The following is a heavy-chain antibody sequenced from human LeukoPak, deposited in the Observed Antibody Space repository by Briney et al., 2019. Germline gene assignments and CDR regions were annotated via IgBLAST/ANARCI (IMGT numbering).Heavy chain of an antibody. V-gene: IGHV1-3*01. CDR1: GYTFTGCY. J-gene: IGHJ4*02. Sequence: GASVKVSCKASGYTFTGCYMHWVRQAPGQGLEWMGWINAGNGKTKYSQNFQARVTITRDRSASTAYMELSSLRSEDTSVYYCARGRWTATETTYYLDYWGQGTLVTVSS. CDR3: ARGRWTATETTYYLDY. CDR2: INAGNGKT. D-gene: IGHD4-17*01.